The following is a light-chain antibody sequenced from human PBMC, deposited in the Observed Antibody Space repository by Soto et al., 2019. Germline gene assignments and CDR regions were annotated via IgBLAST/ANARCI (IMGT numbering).Light chain of an antibody. CDR1: QNVDSNY. J-gene: IGKJ1*01. CDR3: QQYGSLSWT. CDR2: GAS. Sequence: EIVLTQSPCTLSLSPGERATLSCRASQNVDSNYLAWYQQKPGQAPRIIIFGASGRATVIPDGFSGSGSGTDFTLTIRRLEPEDFAGDYCQQYGSLSWTFGQGTKVEIK. V-gene: IGKV3-20*01.